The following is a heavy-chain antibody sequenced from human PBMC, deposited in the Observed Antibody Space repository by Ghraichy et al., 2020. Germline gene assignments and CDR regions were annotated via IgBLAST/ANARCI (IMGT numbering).Heavy chain of an antibody. CDR1: GGSFSGYY. CDR3: ARDRLGHSFAQGLIY. J-gene: IGHJ4*02. V-gene: IGHV4-34*01. CDR2: INHIGDT. Sequence: SETLSLTCAVYGGSFSGYYWTWIRQLPGKGLEWIGEINHIGDTNYNPSLKGRLTMSVDTSKNQFSMTLTSVTAADRAMYYCARDRLGHSFAQGLIYWGQGTLVAVAS. D-gene: IGHD3/OR15-3a*01.